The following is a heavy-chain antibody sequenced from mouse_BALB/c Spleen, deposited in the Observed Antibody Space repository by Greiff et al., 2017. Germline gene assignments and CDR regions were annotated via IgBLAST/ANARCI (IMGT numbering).Heavy chain of an antibody. V-gene: IGHV5-12-1*01. Sequence: EVQLVESGGGLVKPGGSLKLSCAASGFAFSSYDMSWVRQTPEKRLEWVAYISSGGGSTYYPDTVKGRFTISRDNAKNTLYLQMSSLKSEDTAMYYCARWGNYNYAMDYWGQGTSVTVSS. J-gene: IGHJ4*01. CDR2: ISSGGGST. CDR3: ARWGNYNYAMDY. CDR1: GFAFSSYD. D-gene: IGHD2-1*01.